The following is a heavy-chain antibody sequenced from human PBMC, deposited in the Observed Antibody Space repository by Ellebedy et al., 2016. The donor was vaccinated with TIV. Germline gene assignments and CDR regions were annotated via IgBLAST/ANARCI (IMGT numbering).Heavy chain of an antibody. D-gene: IGHD3-10*01. CDR3: ARGRYGP. CDR1: GFTFSKYD. Sequence: GESLKISCTASGFTFSKYDMHWVRQATGKGLEWVSGIGTAGDTYYPGSVKGRFTISRENAKNSLFLQMNSLRDGDTAVYYCARGRYGPWGQGTLVTVSS. V-gene: IGHV3-13*01. J-gene: IGHJ5*02. CDR2: IGTAGDT.